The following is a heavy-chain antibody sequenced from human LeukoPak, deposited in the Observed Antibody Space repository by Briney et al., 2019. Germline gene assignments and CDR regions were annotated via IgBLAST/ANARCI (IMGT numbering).Heavy chain of an antibody. D-gene: IGHD2-2*01. CDR3: ARQPSPAAACDY. CDR2: IYTSVGT. Sequence: PETLSLTRTLSVGSISSYYWSWIRQPPGEGLGWIGYIYTSVGTNYNPSLQSRVTISVDTSKNQFSLKLSSVTAADTAVYYCARQPSPAAACDYWGQGTLVTVSS. J-gene: IGHJ4*02. CDR1: VGSISSYY. V-gene: IGHV4-4*09.